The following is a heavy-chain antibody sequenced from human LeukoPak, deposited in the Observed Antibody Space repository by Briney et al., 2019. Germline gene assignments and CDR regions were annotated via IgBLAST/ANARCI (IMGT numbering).Heavy chain of an antibody. CDR1: GFTVSSNY. Sequence: GGSLRLSCAASGFTVSSNYMSWVRQAPGKGLEWVSAIYSGGSTYYADSVKGRFTISRDNSKNTLYLQMNSLRAEDTAVYYCAREGIAAAFDYWGQGTLVTVSS. CDR3: AREGIAAAFDY. D-gene: IGHD6-13*01. J-gene: IGHJ4*02. CDR2: IYSGGST. V-gene: IGHV3-53*01.